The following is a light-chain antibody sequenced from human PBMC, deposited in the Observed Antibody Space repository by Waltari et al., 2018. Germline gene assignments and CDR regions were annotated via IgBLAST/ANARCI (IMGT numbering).Light chain of an antibody. CDR1: QSISSW. CDR3: MQAIQACT. Sequence: DIQMTQSPSTLSASVGDRVTITCRASQSISSWLAWYQQKPGKAPKLLIYMASSLESGVPSRFSGSGSGTDFTLRISRVEAEDVGVYYCMQAIQACTFGQGTKLEIK. CDR2: MAS. J-gene: IGKJ2*02. V-gene: IGKV1-5*03.